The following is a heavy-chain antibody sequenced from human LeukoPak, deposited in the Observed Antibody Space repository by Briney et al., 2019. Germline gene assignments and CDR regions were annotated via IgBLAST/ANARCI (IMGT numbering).Heavy chain of an antibody. D-gene: IGHD3-9*01. CDR3: ARGYYDNSTGYSLYFDY. V-gene: IGHV1-18*01. J-gene: IGHJ4*02. CDR1: GYTFTSYG. CDR2: ISAYNGNT. Sequence: ASVKVSCKASGYTFTSYGISWVRQAPGQGLEWMGWISAYNGNTNYAQKLQGRVTMTTDTSTSTAYMELRSLRSDDTAVYYCARGYYDNSTGYSLYFDYWGQGTLVTVSS.